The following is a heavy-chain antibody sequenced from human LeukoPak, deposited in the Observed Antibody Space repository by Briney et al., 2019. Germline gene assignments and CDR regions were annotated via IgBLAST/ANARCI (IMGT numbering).Heavy chain of an antibody. CDR2: ISIIGSYI. J-gene: IGHJ3*02. CDR3: AKLPPLGDYLSSAFDI. CDR1: GFTFSSYS. Sequence: GGSLRLSCAASGFTFSSYSMNWVRQAPGKGLEWVSSISIIGSYIYYADSVKGRFTISRDNSKNTLYLQMNSLRAEDTAVYYCAKLPPLGDYLSSAFDIWGQGTMVTVSS. D-gene: IGHD4-17*01. V-gene: IGHV3-21*01.